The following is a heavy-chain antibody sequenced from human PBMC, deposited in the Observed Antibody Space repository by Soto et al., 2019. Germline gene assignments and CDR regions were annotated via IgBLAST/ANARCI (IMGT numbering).Heavy chain of an antibody. D-gene: IGHD6-13*01. CDR1: GGSISSYY. CDR3: ARDPLITIAAAGTRRLYYYYYGMDV. Sequence: SETLSLTCTVSGGSISSYYWSWIRQPPGKGLEWIGYIYYSGSTNYNPSLKSRVTISVDTSKNQFSLKLSSVTAADTAVYYCARDPLITIAAAGTRRLYYYYYGMDVWGKGTTVTVSS. J-gene: IGHJ6*04. V-gene: IGHV4-59*01. CDR2: IYYSGST.